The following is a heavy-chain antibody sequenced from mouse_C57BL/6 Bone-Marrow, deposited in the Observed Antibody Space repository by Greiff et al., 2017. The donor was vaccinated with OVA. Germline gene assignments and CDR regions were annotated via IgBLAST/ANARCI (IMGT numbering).Heavy chain of an antibody. D-gene: IGHD1-1*01. Sequence: VKLVESGPGLVQPSQSLSITCTVSGFSLTSYGVHWVRQSPGKGLEWLGVIWSGGSTDYNAAFISRLSISKDNSKSQVFFKMNSLQADDTAIYYGARGDTTVVEDAMDYWGQGTSVTVSS. CDR1: GFSLTSYG. CDR2: IWSGGST. V-gene: IGHV2-2*01. CDR3: ARGDTTVVEDAMDY. J-gene: IGHJ4*01.